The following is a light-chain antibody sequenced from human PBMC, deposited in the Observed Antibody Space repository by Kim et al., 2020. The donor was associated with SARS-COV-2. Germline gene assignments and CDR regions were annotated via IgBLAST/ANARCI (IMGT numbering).Light chain of an antibody. Sequence: ASVGDRVTITCRASESITSWLAWYQQKPGRAPKLLIYKMFNLESGVPSRFGGSGSGTDFTLTISSLQPDDFATYYCQQYKSYPLTFGGGTKVDIK. V-gene: IGKV1-5*03. CDR2: KMF. CDR1: ESITSW. CDR3: QQYKSYPLT. J-gene: IGKJ4*01.